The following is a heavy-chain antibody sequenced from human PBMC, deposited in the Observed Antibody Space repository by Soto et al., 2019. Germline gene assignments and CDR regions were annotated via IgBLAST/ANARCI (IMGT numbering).Heavy chain of an antibody. V-gene: IGHV4-4*07. CDR1: GGSISSYY. J-gene: IGHJ6*02. CDR2: IYTSGST. Sequence: SETLSLTCTVSGGSISSYYWSWIRQPAGKGLEWIGRIYTSGSTNYNPSLKSRVTVSVDTSKNQFSLKLSSVTAADTAVYYCARGLSRFGELWYSYGLVVWCQGTLVEVSS. D-gene: IGHD3-10*01. CDR3: ARGLSRFGELWYSYGLVV.